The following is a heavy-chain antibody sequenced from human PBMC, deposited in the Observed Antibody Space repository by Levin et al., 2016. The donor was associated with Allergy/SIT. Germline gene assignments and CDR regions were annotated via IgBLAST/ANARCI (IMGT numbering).Heavy chain of an antibody. CDR1: GGSISSYY. Sequence: SETLSLTCTVSGGSISSYYWSWIRQPPGKGLEWIGYIYYSGSTNYNPSLKSRVTISVDTSKNQFSLKLSSVTAADTAVYYCASNSGSYYYYYGMDVWGQGTTVTVSS. D-gene: IGHD1-26*01. J-gene: IGHJ6*02. CDR3: ASNSGSYYYYYGMDV. CDR2: IYYSGST. V-gene: IGHV4-59*01.